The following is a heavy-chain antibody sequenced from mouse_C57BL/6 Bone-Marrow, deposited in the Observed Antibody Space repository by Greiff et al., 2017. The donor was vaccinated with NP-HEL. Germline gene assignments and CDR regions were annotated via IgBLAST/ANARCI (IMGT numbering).Heavy chain of an antibody. CDR1: GFTFSDYG. J-gene: IGHJ3*01. CDR2: ISSGSSTI. CDR3: AWRLLLAWFAY. D-gene: IGHD2-3*01. Sequence: EVKVVESGGGLVKPGGSLKLSCAASGFTFSDYGMHWVRQAPEKGLEWVAYISSGSSTIYYADTVKGRFTISRDNAKNTLFLQMTSLRSEDTAMYYCAWRLLLAWFAYWGQGTLVTVSA. V-gene: IGHV5-17*01.